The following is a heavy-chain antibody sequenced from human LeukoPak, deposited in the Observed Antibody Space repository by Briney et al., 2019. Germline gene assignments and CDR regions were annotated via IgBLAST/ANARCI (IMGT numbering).Heavy chain of an antibody. J-gene: IGHJ4*02. CDR2: INHSGST. CDR3: ARQRKIAAAGTRFDY. CDR1: GGSFSGYY. V-gene: IGHV4-34*01. Sequence: PSETLSLTCAVYGGSFSGYYWSRILQPPGKGLEWIGEINHSGSTNYNPSLTSRVTISVDTSKNQFSLKLSSVTAADTAVYYCARQRKIAAAGTRFDYWGQGTLVTVSS. D-gene: IGHD6-13*01.